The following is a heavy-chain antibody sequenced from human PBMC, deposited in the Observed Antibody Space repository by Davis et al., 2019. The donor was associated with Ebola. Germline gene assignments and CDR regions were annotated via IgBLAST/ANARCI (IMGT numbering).Heavy chain of an antibody. J-gene: IGHJ4*02. CDR3: ARGPWRDRSGDYPAITFLDY. CDR2: IIPMFSTT. D-gene: IGHD3-22*01. Sequence: SVKVSCKASEGTFSNYVISWVRQAPGQGLEWMGGIIPMFSTTHYAQKFQGRVTITADESTSVAYMELNSLRSEDTAVYYCARGPWRDRSGDYPAITFLDYWGQGAQVTVTS. V-gene: IGHV1-69*13. CDR1: EGTFSNYV.